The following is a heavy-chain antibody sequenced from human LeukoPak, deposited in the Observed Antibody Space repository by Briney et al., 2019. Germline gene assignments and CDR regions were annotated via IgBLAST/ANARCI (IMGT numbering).Heavy chain of an antibody. J-gene: IGHJ6*02. Sequence: GGSLRLSCAASGFTFRSYGMHWVRQAPGKGLEWVALIWYDGSNKYCADSVKGRFTISRDNSDNTLYLQMNSLRAEDTAEYYCARALNYYYGMDVWGQGTTVTVSS. CDR1: GFTFRSYG. CDR3: ARALNYYYGMDV. V-gene: IGHV3-33*01. CDR2: IWYDGSNK.